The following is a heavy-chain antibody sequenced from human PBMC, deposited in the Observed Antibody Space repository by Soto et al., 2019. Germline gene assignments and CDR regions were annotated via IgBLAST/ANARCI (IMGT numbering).Heavy chain of an antibody. CDR3: ARGFLPVSNYGSNWFDP. Sequence: ASVKVSCKASGYTFTSYGISWVRQAPGQGLEWMGWISAYNGNTNYAQKLQGRVTMTTDTSTSTAYMELRSLRSDDTAVYHCARGFLPVSNYGSNWFDPWGQGTLVTVSS. J-gene: IGHJ5*02. CDR1: GYTFTSYG. CDR2: ISAYNGNT. D-gene: IGHD4-4*01. V-gene: IGHV1-18*01.